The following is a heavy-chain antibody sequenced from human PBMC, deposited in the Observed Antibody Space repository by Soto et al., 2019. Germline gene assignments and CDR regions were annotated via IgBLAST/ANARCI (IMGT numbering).Heavy chain of an antibody. CDR3: VHSRMVHTITGGKYFGY. V-gene: IGHV2-5*01. Sequence: SRSTRVKPTQTLTLPFTFSAFSISTNREGVGWIRQPPRKALEWLAVIYWNEDKHYSRTLKSRISIPKNTSKGHVVLTMTTMDPVDTATYYCVHSRMVHTITGGKYFGYWGPRILDTV. J-gene: IGHJ4*02. D-gene: IGHD3-3*01. CDR1: AFSISTNREG. CDR2: IYWNEDK.